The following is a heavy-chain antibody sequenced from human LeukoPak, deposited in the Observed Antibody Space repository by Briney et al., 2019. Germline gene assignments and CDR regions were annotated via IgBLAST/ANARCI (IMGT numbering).Heavy chain of an antibody. CDR3: ARDRVSGSGSIDY. D-gene: IGHD3-10*01. CDR1: GFTFDDYA. CDR2: ITWNSDSI. V-gene: IGHV3-9*01. Sequence: GGSLRLSCAASGFTFDDYAMHWVRQAPGKGLEWVSGITWNSDSIDYADSVKGRFTISRDNGKNSLYLQMNSLRVEDTAVYYCARDRVSGSGSIDYWGQGTLVTVSS. J-gene: IGHJ4*02.